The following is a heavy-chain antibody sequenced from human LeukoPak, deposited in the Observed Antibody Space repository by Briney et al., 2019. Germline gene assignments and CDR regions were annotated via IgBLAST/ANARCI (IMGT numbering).Heavy chain of an antibody. Sequence: SETLSLTCAVYGGSFSGYYGSWIRQPPGKGLEWIGEINHSGSTNYNPSLKSRVTISVDTSKNQFSLKLSSVTAADTAVYYCARGPIAAAELDYWGPGNLVTVSS. CDR3: ARGPIAAAELDY. CDR2: INHSGST. J-gene: IGHJ4*02. V-gene: IGHV4-34*01. D-gene: IGHD6-13*01. CDR1: GGSFSGYY.